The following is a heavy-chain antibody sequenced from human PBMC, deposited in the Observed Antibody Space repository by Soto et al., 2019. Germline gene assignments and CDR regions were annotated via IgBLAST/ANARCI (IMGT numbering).Heavy chain of an antibody. Sequence: GESLKISCXGSGYSFTSYWINWVRQMPGKGLEWMGRIDPSDSYTNYSPSFQGHVTISADKSISTAYLQWSSLKASDTAMYYCARYPTVGGSGRINWFDPWGQGTLVTVSS. J-gene: IGHJ5*02. V-gene: IGHV5-10-1*01. CDR2: IDPSDSYT. D-gene: IGHD3-10*01. CDR3: ARYPTVGGSGRINWFDP. CDR1: GYSFTSYW.